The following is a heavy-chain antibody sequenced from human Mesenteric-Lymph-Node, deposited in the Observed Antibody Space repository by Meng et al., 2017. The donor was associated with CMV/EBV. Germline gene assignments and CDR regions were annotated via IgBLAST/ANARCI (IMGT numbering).Heavy chain of an antibody. J-gene: IGHJ4*02. V-gene: IGHV1-3*01. CDR3: ARNRSGWSQVDY. CDR2: SNPGNGHQ. Sequence: RTSGYVCSDIGRHRLRQAPGQRREWRGWSNPGNGHQGDSGKVQGRVSITTDTSANTAYMELRSLRSEDTDICYCARNRSGWSQVDYWGQGTLVTVSS. CDR1: GYVCSDIG. D-gene: IGHD6-19*01.